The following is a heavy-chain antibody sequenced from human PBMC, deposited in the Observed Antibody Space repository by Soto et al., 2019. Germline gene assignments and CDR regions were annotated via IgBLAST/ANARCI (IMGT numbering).Heavy chain of an antibody. CDR1: GFTFSSFW. V-gene: IGHV3-7*03. J-gene: IGHJ6*02. Sequence: GVSLRLSCAASGFTFSSFWMSWVRQAPGEGLEWVAKIQQDGGETYYVDSVKGRFTISRDNARNSLYLQMNSLRADDTAVYYCAREIYYSMDVWGQGTTVTVS. D-gene: IGHD3-10*01. CDR2: IQQDGGET. CDR3: AREIYYSMDV.